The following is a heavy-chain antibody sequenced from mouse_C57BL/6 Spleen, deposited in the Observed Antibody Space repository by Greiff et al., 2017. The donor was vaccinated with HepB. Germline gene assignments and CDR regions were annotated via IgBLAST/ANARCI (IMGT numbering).Heavy chain of an antibody. Sequence: VQLQQSGAELVRPGASVKLSCKASGYTFTDYYKNWVKQRPGQGLEWIARIYPGSGNTYYNEKFKGKATLTAEKSSSTAYMQLSSLTSEDSAVYFCARDCGSSYGFAYWGQGTLVTVSA. D-gene: IGHD1-1*01. J-gene: IGHJ3*01. CDR2: IYPGSGNT. CDR3: ARDCGSSYGFAY. V-gene: IGHV1-76*01. CDR1: GYTFTDYY.